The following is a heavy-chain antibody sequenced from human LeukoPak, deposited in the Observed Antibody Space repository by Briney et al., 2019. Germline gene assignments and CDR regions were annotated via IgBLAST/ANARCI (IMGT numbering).Heavy chain of an antibody. V-gene: IGHV3-21*01. CDR3: TGVYGSGSYFNT. CDR2: ISSSSSYI. D-gene: IGHD3-10*01. Sequence: GGSLRLSCAASGFTFSSYSMNWVRQAPGKGLEWVSSISSSSSYIYYADSVKGRFTISRDNAKNSLYLQMNSLRAEDTAVYYCTGVYGSGSYFNTWGQGTLVTVSS. CDR1: GFTFSSYS. J-gene: IGHJ5*02.